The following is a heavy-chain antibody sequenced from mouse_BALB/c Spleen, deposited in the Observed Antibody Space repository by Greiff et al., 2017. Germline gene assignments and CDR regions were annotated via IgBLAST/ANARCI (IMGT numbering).Heavy chain of an antibody. CDR1: GFTFSSYG. D-gene: IGHD1-1*01. J-gene: IGHJ2*01. V-gene: IGHV5-6*01. Sequence: EVQVVESGGDLVKPGGSLKLSCAASGFTFSSYGMSWVRQTPDKRLEWVATISSGGSYTYYPDSVKGRFTISRDNAKNTLYLQMSSLKSEDTAMYYCASYGYFDYWGQGTTLTVSS. CDR2: ISSGGSYT. CDR3: ASYGYFDY.